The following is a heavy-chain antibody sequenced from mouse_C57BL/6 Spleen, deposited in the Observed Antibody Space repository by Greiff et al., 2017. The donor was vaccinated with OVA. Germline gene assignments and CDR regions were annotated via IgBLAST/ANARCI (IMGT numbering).Heavy chain of an antibody. J-gene: IGHJ4*01. CDR3: ARNSNFFMDY. Sequence: VQLQQSGAELVKPGASVKLSCKASGYTFTSYWMQWVKQRPGQGLEWIGEIDPSDSYTNYNQKFKGKATLTVDTSSSTAYMQLSSLTSEDSAVYYCARNSNFFMDYWGQGTSVTVSS. CDR2: IDPSDSYT. D-gene: IGHD2-5*01. V-gene: IGHV1-50*01. CDR1: GYTFTSYW.